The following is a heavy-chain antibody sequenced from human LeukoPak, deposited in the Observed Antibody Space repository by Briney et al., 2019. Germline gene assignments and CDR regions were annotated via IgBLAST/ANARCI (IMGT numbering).Heavy chain of an antibody. D-gene: IGHD4-17*01. CDR3: ARGFYGDYVFDY. CDR2: IHYTGST. CDR1: GGSISSYY. J-gene: IGHJ4*02. V-gene: IGHV4-59*12. Sequence: SETLSLTCTVSGGSISSYYWSWIRQSPGKGLECIGYIHYTGSTNYNPSLKSRVTMSVDTSKNQFSLKLSSVTAADAAVYYCARGFYGDYVFDYWGQGTLVTVSS.